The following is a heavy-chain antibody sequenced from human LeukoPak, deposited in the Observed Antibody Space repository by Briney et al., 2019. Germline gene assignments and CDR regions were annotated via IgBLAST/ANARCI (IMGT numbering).Heavy chain of an antibody. CDR3: ARQLGYLFGVVPGR. CDR1: GYTFSDYY. J-gene: IGHJ4*02. CDR2: INPNSGGT. V-gene: IGHV1-2*02. Sequence: ASVKVSCKASGYTFSDYYLHWVRQAPGQGLEWMGWINPNSGGTNYAQKFQGRVTMTRDTSISTAYMELSRLRSDDAAVYYCARQLGYLFGVVPGRWGQGTLVTVSS. D-gene: IGHD3-3*01.